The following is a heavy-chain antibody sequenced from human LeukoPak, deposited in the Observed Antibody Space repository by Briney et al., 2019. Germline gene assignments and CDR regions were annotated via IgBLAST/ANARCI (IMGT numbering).Heavy chain of an antibody. CDR1: GFTFSRYS. V-gene: IGHV3-48*04. D-gene: IGHD3-3*01. J-gene: IGHJ4*02. CDR3: AREYDFWSGQSFGY. Sequence: GGSLRLSCAASGFTFSRYSMNWVRQAPGKGLEWASYISRSSSTIHYADSVKGRFTISRDNAKSSLFLQMNSLRAEDTAVYYCAREYDFWSGQSFGYWGQGTLVTVSS. CDR2: ISRSSSTI.